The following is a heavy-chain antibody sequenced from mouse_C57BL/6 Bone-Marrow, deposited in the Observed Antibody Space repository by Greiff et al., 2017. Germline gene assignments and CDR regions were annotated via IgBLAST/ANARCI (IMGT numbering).Heavy chain of an antibody. J-gene: IGHJ4*01. Sequence: EVQLQQSGAELVRPGASVKLSCTASGFNIKDYYMHWVKQRPEQGLEWIGKIEPEEGDTEYAPKFPGKANLTADTSSNTAYMQLSSLTSEDTAVYYCTTGDYYGSSKYYYAMDYWGQGTSVTVSS. CDR3: TTGDYYGSSKYYYAMDY. CDR1: GFNIKDYY. D-gene: IGHD1-1*01. CDR2: IEPEEGDT. V-gene: IGHV14-1*01.